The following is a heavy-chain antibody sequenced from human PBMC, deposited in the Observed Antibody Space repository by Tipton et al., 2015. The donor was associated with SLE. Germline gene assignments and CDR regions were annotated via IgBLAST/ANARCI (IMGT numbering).Heavy chain of an antibody. V-gene: IGHV4-4*07. J-gene: IGHJ5*02. CDR3: ARVLYYYDSSDSYYVNWFDP. D-gene: IGHD3-22*01. CDR2: VSPSGGT. CDR1: GGSLNNHF. Sequence: TLSLTCTVSGGSLNNHFCSWIRQSAGKGLEWIGRVSPSGGTNYNPSLKSRVTMSVDTSRNQFSLNLSSLTAADTAVYFCARVLYYYDSSDSYYVNWFDPWGQGTLVTVSS.